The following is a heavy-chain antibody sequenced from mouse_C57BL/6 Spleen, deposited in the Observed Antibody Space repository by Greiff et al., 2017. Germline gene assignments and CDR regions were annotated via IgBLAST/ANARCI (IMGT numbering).Heavy chain of an antibody. Sequence: QVQLQQPGAELVKPGASVKLSCKASGYTFTSYWMHWVKQRPGQGLEWIGMIHPNSGSTNYNEKFKSKATLTVDRSSSTAYMQLSSLTSEDSAVYYCARKPGGSSYYFDYWGQGTTLTVSS. D-gene: IGHD1-1*01. CDR3: ARKPGGSSYYFDY. V-gene: IGHV1-64*01. CDR2: IHPNSGST. J-gene: IGHJ2*01. CDR1: GYTFTSYW.